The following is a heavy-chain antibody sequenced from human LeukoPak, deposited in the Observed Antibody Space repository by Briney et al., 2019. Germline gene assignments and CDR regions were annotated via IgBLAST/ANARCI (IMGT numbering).Heavy chain of an antibody. D-gene: IGHD6-6*01. J-gene: IGHJ6*02. CDR1: GFTFSSSA. Sequence: GGSLRLSCAASGFTFSSSAMSWVRQAPGKGLEWVANIRQDGSENYYVDSVKGRFTISRDNAKNSLFLQMNSLRAEDTAVYYCARLLRGARFHGMDVWGQGTTVTVSS. CDR2: IRQDGSEN. V-gene: IGHV3-7*03. CDR3: ARLLRGARFHGMDV.